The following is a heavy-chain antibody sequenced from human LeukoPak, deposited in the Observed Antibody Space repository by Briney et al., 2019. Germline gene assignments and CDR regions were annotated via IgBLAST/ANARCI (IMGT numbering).Heavy chain of an antibody. V-gene: IGHV1-46*01. Sequence: GASVTVSFKASGYTFTGYYMHWVRQAPGQGLAWMGIINPSGGSTRYAQKFQGRVTMTRDTSTSTVYMELSSLRSEDTAVYYCARVNYYGSGSYYKLPGNWFDLWGQGTLVTVSS. D-gene: IGHD3-10*01. J-gene: IGHJ5*02. CDR2: INPSGGST. CDR3: ARVNYYGSGSYYKLPGNWFDL. CDR1: GYTFTGYY.